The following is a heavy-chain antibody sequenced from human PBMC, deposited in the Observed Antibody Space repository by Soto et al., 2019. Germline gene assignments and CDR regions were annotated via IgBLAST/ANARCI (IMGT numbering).Heavy chain of an antibody. D-gene: IGHD1-1*01. CDR1: GYTFTDYA. CDR3: VRDIRGWNGTFYFYGMDV. J-gene: IGHJ6*02. V-gene: IGHV1-3*01. Sequence: ASVKVSCKASGYTFTDYAMHWVRQAPGQRLEWMGWINAGNGNTIYSQNFQGRVTITRDTSAATAYMELSSLRSEDTAVYYCVRDIRGWNGTFYFYGMDVWGQGPTVTVS. CDR2: INAGNGNT.